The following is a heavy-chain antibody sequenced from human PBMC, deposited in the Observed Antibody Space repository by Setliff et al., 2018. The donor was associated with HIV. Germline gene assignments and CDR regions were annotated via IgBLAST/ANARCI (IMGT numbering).Heavy chain of an antibody. CDR1: GFTFTSYW. CDR3: VRDLVYYYDNSGSFYVAEYFQH. D-gene: IGHD3-22*01. CDR2: INQDGNEK. J-gene: IGHJ1*01. Sequence: PGGSLRLSCAASGFTFTSYWMIWVRQAPGKGLEWVANINQDGNEKNYVDSVKGRFTISRDNTKTSLYLQMNSLRAEDTAVYYCVRDLVYYYDNSGSFYVAEYFQHWGQGTLVTVSS. V-gene: IGHV3-7*01.